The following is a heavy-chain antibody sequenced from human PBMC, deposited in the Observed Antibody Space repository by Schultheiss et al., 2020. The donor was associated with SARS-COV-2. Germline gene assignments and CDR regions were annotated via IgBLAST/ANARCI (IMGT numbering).Heavy chain of an antibody. CDR1: GFTFSSYG. Sequence: GGSLRLSCAASGFTFSSYGMHWVRQAPGKGLEWVAVISYDGSNKYYADSVKGRFTISRDNSKNTLYLQMNSLRAEDTAVYYCAKDRGLRVAAGADYYYYYGMDVWGQGTTVTVSS. D-gene: IGHD6-13*01. V-gene: IGHV3-30*18. CDR2: ISYDGSNK. J-gene: IGHJ6*02. CDR3: AKDRGLRVAAGADYYYYYGMDV.